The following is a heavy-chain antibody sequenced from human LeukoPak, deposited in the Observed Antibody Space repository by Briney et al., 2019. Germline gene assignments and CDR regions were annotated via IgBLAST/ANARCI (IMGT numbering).Heavy chain of an antibody. CDR1: AYSIISGYY. CDR2: IYHSGST. CDR3: ARCPGGTTGTTFDY. Sequence: PETLSLTCAVSAYSIISGYYWGWIRQPPGKGLEWIGSIYHSGSTYYNPSHKSRVTISVDTSKNQFSLNLSSVTAADTAVYYCARCPGGTTGTTFDYWGQGTLVTVSS. V-gene: IGHV4-38-2*01. D-gene: IGHD1-7*01. J-gene: IGHJ4*02.